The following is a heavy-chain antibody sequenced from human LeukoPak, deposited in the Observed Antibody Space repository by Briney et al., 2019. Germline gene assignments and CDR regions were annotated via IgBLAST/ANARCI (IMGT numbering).Heavy chain of an antibody. V-gene: IGHV1-8*01. CDR1: GYTFTSYD. CDR3: ARGPNLYGATLRLYYYYYYYMDV. J-gene: IGHJ6*03. CDR2: MNPNSGNT. D-gene: IGHD4-17*01. Sequence: ASVKVSCKASGYTFTSYDINWVRQATGQGLEWMGWMNPNSGNTGYAQKFQGRVTMTRNTSTSTAYTALSSLRSEDTAVYYCARGPNLYGATLRLYYYYYYYMDVWGKGTTVTVSS.